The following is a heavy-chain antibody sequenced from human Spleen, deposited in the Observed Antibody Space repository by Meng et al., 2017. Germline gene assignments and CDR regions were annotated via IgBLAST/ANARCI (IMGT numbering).Heavy chain of an antibody. CDR3: ARDEDISAAGYLLGDF. J-gene: IGHJ4*02. D-gene: IGHD6-13*01. V-gene: IGHV1-18*01. CDR2: ISAYNGNT. Sequence: QVQLVQSGAEVKKPGASVKVSCKASGYTFTSYGISWVRQAPGQGLEWIGWISAYNGNTNYAQKLQGRVTMTRDTSISTAYMELSGLRSDDTAVYYCARDEDISAAGYLLGDFWGQGTLVTVSS. CDR1: GYTFTSYG.